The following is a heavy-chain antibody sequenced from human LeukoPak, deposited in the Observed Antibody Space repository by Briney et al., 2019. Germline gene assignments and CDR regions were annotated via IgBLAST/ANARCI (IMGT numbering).Heavy chain of an antibody. D-gene: IGHD1-26*01. CDR3: AVNSGSYSLLWEYLYYFDY. J-gene: IGHJ4*02. Sequence: SVKVSCKASGGTFSSYAISWVRQAPGQGLEWMGGIIPIFGTANYAQKFQGRVTITTDESTSIAYMELSSLRSEDTAVYYCAVNSGSYSLLWEYLYYFDYWGQGTLVTVSS. V-gene: IGHV1-69*05. CDR2: IIPIFGTA. CDR1: GGTFSSYA.